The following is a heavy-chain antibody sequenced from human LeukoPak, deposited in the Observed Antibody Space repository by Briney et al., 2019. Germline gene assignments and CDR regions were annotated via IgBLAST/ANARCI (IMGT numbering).Heavy chain of an antibody. D-gene: IGHD4-17*01. CDR1: GFTFSSYA. J-gene: IGHJ4*02. Sequence: GGSLRLSCAASGFTFSSYAMHWVRQAPGKGLEWVAVISYDGSNKYYADSVKGRFTISRDNSKNTLYLQMNSLRAEDTAVYYCASRTTMTTDPVDYWGQGTLVTVTS. CDR2: ISYDGSNK. CDR3: ASRTTMTTDPVDY. V-gene: IGHV3-30*01.